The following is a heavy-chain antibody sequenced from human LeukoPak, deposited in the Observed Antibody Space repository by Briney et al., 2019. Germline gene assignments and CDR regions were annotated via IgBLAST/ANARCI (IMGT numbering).Heavy chain of an antibody. V-gene: IGHV3-23*01. J-gene: IGHJ4*02. Sequence: PGGSLRLSCAASGFTFSSYAMSWVRQAPGKGLEWVSAISGSGGSTYYADSVKGRFTISRDNSKNTLYLQMNSLRAEDTAVYYCAKTRRWIQLWSLDYWGQGTLVTVSS. CDR1: GFTFSSYA. CDR2: ISGSGGST. D-gene: IGHD5-18*01. CDR3: AKTRRWIQLWSLDY.